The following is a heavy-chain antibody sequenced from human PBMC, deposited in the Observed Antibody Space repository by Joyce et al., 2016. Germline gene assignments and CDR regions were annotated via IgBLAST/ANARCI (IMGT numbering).Heavy chain of an antibody. V-gene: IGHV1-69*01. J-gene: IGHJ1*01. CDR2: LVPIFASP. CDR1: GGTFRCSS. CDR3: ARQTAGGYFQH. D-gene: IGHD6-13*01. Sequence: QVQLVQSGAEVKKPESSVKVSCKASGGTFRCSSINWVRQAPGQGLEWMGGLVPIFASPNYAQKFHDRVTITADESTSTAYLEMRSLRSEDTAMYYCARQTAGGYFQHWGQGTLVTVSS.